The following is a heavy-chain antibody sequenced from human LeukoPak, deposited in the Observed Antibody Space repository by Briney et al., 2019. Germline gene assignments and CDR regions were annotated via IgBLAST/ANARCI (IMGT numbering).Heavy chain of an antibody. CDR3: ARREYYFDS. CDR2: IHYTGTT. J-gene: IGHJ4*02. V-gene: IGHV4-59*08. CDR1: GGSINNHY. Sequence: SETLXLTCIVSGGSINNHYWTWIRQTPGKGLEWIGDIHYTGTTKYNPSLKSRVTIFVDTPKNQFSLRLNSVTAADTAVYYCARREYYFDSWGQGTLVTVSS. D-gene: IGHD2/OR15-2a*01.